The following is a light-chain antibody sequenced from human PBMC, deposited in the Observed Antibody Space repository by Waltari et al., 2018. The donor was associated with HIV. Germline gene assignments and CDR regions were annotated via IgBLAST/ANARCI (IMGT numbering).Light chain of an antibody. Sequence: QSALTQPASVSGSPGQSITISCTGTSSDVGCYNYVSWYQQHPGKAPKLMIYEVSNRPSGLSNRFSGSKSGNTASLTISGLQAEDEADYYCSSYTSSSTVVFGGGTKLTVL. J-gene: IGLJ2*01. CDR3: SSYTSSSTVV. CDR2: EVS. V-gene: IGLV2-14*01. CDR1: SSDVGCYNY.